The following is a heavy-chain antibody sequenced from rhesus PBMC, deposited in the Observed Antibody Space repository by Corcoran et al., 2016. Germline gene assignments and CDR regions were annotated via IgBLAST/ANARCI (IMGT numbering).Heavy chain of an antibody. D-gene: IGHD4-23*01. Sequence: EVQLVESGGGLAKPGGSLRLSCAASGFSFSDYYMYWVRQAPGKGLEWVSRISNGGGSTWYADSVKGRFTISRENAKNTLYLQMDSLRAEDTAVYYCARDGFYSTGTYYFDYWGQGVLVTVSS. J-gene: IGHJ4*01. CDR3: ARDGFYSTGTYYFDY. V-gene: IGHV3-59*01. CDR1: GFSFSDYY. CDR2: ISNGGGST.